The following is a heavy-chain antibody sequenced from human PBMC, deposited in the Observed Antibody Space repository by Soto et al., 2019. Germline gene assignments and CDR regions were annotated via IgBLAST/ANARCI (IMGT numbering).Heavy chain of an antibody. V-gene: IGHV3-15*07. D-gene: IGHD1-1*01. CDR2: IQSKGDGGTT. CDR1: GFTFSNAW. Sequence: EVQLVESGGDLVKPGGSLRLSCAASGFTFSNAWINWVRQAPGKGLEWVGRIQSKGDGGTTDYAVPVRGRFTISRDDSKSTVYLQMNSLKTEDTGVYYCANWRDYSSEYWGQGTLVTVSS. J-gene: IGHJ4*02. CDR3: ANWRDYSSEY.